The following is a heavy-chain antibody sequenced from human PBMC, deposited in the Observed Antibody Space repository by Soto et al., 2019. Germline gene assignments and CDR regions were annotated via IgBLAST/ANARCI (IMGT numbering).Heavy chain of an antibody. CDR1: GFTFSSYA. CDR3: AKHRLYCSSTSCYPFDY. D-gene: IGHD2-2*01. CDR2: ISGSGGST. V-gene: IGHV3-23*01. J-gene: IGHJ4*02. Sequence: VGSLRLSCAASGFTFSSYAMSWVRQAPGKGLEWVSAISGSGGSTYYADSVKGRFTISRDNSKNTLYLQMNSLRAEDTAVYYCAKHRLYCSSTSCYPFDYWGQGTLVTVSS.